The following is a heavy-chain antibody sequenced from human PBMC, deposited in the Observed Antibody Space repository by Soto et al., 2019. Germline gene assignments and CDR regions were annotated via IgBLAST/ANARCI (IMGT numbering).Heavy chain of an antibody. CDR2: INAGNGNT. CDR1: GYTFSNYG. V-gene: IGHV1-3*01. D-gene: IGHD3-22*01. CDR3: ASKGYYYDSSGPGYFQH. Sequence: ASVKVSCTDSGYTFSNYGITWVRQAPGQGLEWMGWINAGNGNTKYSQKFQGRVTITRDTSASTAYMELSSLRSEDTAVYYCASKGYYYDSSGPGYFQHWGQGTLVTVSS. J-gene: IGHJ1*01.